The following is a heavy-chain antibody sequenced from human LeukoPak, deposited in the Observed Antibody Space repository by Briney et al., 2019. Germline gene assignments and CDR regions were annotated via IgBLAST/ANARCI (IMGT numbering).Heavy chain of an antibody. CDR2: INSDGSEK. Sequence: PGGSLRLSCAASGFSFSTSWMNWVRQAPGKGLEWVAGINSDGSEKYSVDSVKSRFTISRDNAKNSLYLQMNSLRAEDTAVYYCVRDRHYSSFDYWGQGTLVTVSS. D-gene: IGHD6-19*01. CDR3: VRDRHYSSFDY. CDR1: GFSFSTSW. J-gene: IGHJ4*02. V-gene: IGHV3-7*01.